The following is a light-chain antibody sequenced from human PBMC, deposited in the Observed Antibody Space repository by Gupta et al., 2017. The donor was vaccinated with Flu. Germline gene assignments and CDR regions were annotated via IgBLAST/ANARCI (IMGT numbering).Light chain of an antibody. CDR1: QSLVNTYGVTY. CDR2: QVS. V-gene: IGKV2-30*01. J-gene: IGKJ2*01. Sequence: DAVLTQSPLSLPVTLGQPASISCRSSQSLVNTYGVTYLNWFQQRPGQSPRRLTYQVSNRDSGVPDRFSGSGSDTDFTLKISRVEAEDVGVYYCTQGSHWPYTLGQGTKLEIK. CDR3: TQGSHWPYT.